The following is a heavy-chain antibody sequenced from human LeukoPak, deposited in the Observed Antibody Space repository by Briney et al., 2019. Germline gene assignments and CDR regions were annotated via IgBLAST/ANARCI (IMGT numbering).Heavy chain of an antibody. CDR1: GGTFSSYA. Sequence: ASVKVSCKASGGTFSSYAISWVRQAPGQGLEWMGGIIPIFGTANYAQKFQGRVTITADESTSTAYMELSSLRSEDTAVYYCARVHIAVAGTGYFDYWGQGTLVTVSS. D-gene: IGHD6-19*01. J-gene: IGHJ4*02. CDR2: IIPIFGTA. CDR3: ARVHIAVAGTGYFDY. V-gene: IGHV1-69*13.